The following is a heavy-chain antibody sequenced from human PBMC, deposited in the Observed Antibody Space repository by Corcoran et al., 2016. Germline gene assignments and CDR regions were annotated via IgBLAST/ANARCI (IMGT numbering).Heavy chain of an antibody. Sequence: EVQLVESGGGLVKPGGSLRLSCAASGFTFSNAWMSWVRQAPGKGLEWVGRIKSKTDGGTTDYAAPGKGRFTISRDDSKNTLYLQMNSLKTEGTAVYYCTTGLVVTLLANTDYWGQGTLVTVSS. D-gene: IGHD2-21*02. V-gene: IGHV3-15*01. J-gene: IGHJ4*02. CDR1: GFTFSNAW. CDR2: IKSKTDGGTT. CDR3: TTGLVVTLLANTDY.